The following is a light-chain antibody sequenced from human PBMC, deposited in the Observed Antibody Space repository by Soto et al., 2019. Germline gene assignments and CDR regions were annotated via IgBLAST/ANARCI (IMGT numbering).Light chain of an antibody. CDR3: QQYNSYPIT. CDR2: DAS. Sequence: GDRVTITCRASQSTTSWLAWYQQQPGKAPKLLIQDASSLESGVPSRFSGSGSGTEFTLTISSLQPDDFATYYCQQYNSYPITFGQGTRLEIK. CDR1: QSTTSW. J-gene: IGKJ5*01. V-gene: IGKV1-5*01.